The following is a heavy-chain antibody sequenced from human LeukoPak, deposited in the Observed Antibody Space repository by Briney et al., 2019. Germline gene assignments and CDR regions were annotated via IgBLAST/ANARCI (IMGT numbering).Heavy chain of an antibody. CDR1: GFTFSTYA. J-gene: IGHJ4*02. Sequence: PGGSLRLSCAASGFTFSTYAMSWVRQAPGKGLEWVSTISGSGGSTYYADSVKGRFTISRDNSKNTLYLQMNSLRAEDTAIYYCAKRASFGVLTTTQFDYWGQGTLVTVSS. CDR2: ISGSGGST. V-gene: IGHV3-23*01. CDR3: AKRASFGVLTTTQFDY. D-gene: IGHD3-3*01.